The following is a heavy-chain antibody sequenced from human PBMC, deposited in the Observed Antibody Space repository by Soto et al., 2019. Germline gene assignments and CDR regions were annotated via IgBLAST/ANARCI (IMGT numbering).Heavy chain of an antibody. CDR2: ISSSSSSI. V-gene: IGHV3-48*02. D-gene: IGHD4-17*01. Sequence: EVQLVESGGGLVQRGGSLRLSCAASGFTFSHYNMNWVRQAPGRGLEWVSYISSSSSSIYYADSVKGRFTISRDDAKNSLYLQMNSLRDEDTAVYYCARVRGTVTDFDYWGQGTQVTVSS. CDR1: GFTFSHYN. CDR3: ARVRGTVTDFDY. J-gene: IGHJ4*02.